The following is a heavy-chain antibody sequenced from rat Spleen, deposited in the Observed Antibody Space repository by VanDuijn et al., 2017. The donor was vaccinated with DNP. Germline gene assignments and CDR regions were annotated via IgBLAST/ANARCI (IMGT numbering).Heavy chain of an antibody. V-gene: IGHV5S10*01. CDR3: ATHGTFVY. Sequence: EVQLVESGGGLVRPGNSLRLSCAASGFIFSDYAMAWVRQSPKMGLEWVATIIYDGSSTFYRDSVKGRFTISRDNAESTLYLQMDSLRSEDTATYYCATHGTFVYWGQGTLVTVSS. CDR2: IIYDGSST. CDR1: GFIFSDYA. J-gene: IGHJ3*01. D-gene: IGHD5-1*01.